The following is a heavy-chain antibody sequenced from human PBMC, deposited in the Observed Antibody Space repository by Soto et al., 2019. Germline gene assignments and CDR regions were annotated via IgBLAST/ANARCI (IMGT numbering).Heavy chain of an antibody. V-gene: IGHV4-59*01. Sequence: PSETLSLTCTVSGGSISNYYWIWIRQPPGKGLDWIGYVHYSGRATYNPSLKSRVSISVDTSENQFSLNMSSVTAADTAVYYCARISNDYGGNGAFDYWGQGTLVTVSS. CDR3: ARISNDYGGNGAFDY. CDR2: VHYSGRA. J-gene: IGHJ4*02. D-gene: IGHD4-17*01. CDR1: GGSISNYY.